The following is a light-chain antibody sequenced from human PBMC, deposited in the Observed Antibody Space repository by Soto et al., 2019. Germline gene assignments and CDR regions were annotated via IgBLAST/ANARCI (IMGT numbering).Light chain of an antibody. V-gene: IGKV3-15*01. CDR1: QSVSSN. CDR2: GAS. J-gene: IGKJ5*01. CDR3: QQYSNWPMT. Sequence: EIMMTPSPATLSVSSGGRATLSCRASQSVSSNLAWYQQKPGQTPRLVIYGASTRATGIPARFSGSGSGTEFTLTISSLQSEDFAVYYCQQYSNWPMTFGQGTRLEIK.